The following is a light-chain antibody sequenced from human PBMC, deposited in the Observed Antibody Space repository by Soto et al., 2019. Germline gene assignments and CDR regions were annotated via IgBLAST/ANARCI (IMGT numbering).Light chain of an antibody. Sequence: LTQPASVSGSPGQSITISCAGTSSDIGGYNYVSWYQQHPGKAPKVMIYEVSNRPSGVSNRFSGSKSGNTASLTISGLQAEDEADYYCSSYTSSSTLYVFGSGTKVTVL. J-gene: IGLJ1*01. CDR1: SSDIGGYNY. V-gene: IGLV2-14*01. CDR2: EVS. CDR3: SSYTSSSTLYV.